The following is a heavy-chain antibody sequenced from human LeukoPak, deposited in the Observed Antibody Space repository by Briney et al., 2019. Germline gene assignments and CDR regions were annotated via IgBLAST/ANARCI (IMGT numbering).Heavy chain of an antibody. J-gene: IGHJ6*03. CDR1: GGSISSYY. Sequence: SETLSLTCTVSGGSISSYYWSWIRQPAGKGLEWIGRIYTSGSTNYNPSLKSRVTMSVDTSKNQFSLKLSSVTAADTAVYYCARGSDTVVTPRYYYYMDVWGKGTTVTVSS. D-gene: IGHD4-23*01. CDR2: IYTSGST. V-gene: IGHV4-4*07. CDR3: ARGSDTVVTPRYYYYMDV.